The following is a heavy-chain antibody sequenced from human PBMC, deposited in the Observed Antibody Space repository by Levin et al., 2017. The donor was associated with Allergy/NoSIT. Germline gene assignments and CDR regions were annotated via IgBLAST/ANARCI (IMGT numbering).Heavy chain of an antibody. V-gene: IGHV3-23*01. Sequence: PGGSLRLSCAASGFTFNNYAMSWVRQAPGKGLEWVSTISGGGGLTYYADSVKGRFTISRDNSKNTVYVQVNSLRGEDTAVYYCAKVPHSGSSNYADYWGQGTLVTVSS. CDR3: AKVPHSGSSNYADY. J-gene: IGHJ4*02. D-gene: IGHD1-26*01. CDR2: ISGGGGLT. CDR1: GFTFNNYA.